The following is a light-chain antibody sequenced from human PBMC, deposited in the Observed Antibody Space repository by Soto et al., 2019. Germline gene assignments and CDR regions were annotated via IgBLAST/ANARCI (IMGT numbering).Light chain of an antibody. CDR3: QQYKYWPPIT. J-gene: IGKJ5*01. CDR2: GAF. V-gene: IGKV3-15*01. CDR1: PSVSSN. Sequence: EILMTQSPATLSVSPGERATLSCRASPSVSSNLAWYQQKPGQAPRLLIYGAFTRATGIPARFSGSGSGTEFTLTISSLQSEDFAVYYCQQYKYWPPITFGQGTRLEIK.